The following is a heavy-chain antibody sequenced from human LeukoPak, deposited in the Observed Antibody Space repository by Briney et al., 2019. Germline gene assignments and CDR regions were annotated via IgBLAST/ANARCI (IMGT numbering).Heavy chain of an antibody. D-gene: IGHD3-16*01. CDR1: GFTFRNYA. J-gene: IGHJ4*02. V-gene: IGHV3-23*01. CDR3: AKAQSYGYSDY. CDR2: ISGRGDST. Sequence: GGSLRLSCAASGFTFRNYAMSWVRQAPGKGLEWVSAISGRGDSTYYADSVKGRFTISRDNSKNTLYLQMNSLKAEDTAIYYCAKAQSYGYSDYWGQGTLVAVSS.